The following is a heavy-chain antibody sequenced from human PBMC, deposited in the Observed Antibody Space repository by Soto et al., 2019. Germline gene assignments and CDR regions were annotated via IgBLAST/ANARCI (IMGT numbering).Heavy chain of an antibody. J-gene: IGHJ6*03. CDR2: ISGSGGST. CDR3: AKQGVGQHYYYYMDV. D-gene: IGHD1-26*01. CDR1: GFTFSSYA. V-gene: IGHV3-23*01. Sequence: EVQLLESGGGLVQPGGSLRLSCAASGFTFSSYAMSWVRQAPGKGLEWVSAISGSGGSTYYADSVKGRFTISRDNSKNTLYLQMTSVRACDRAVYYCAKQGVGQHYYYYMDVWGKVTTVTVSS.